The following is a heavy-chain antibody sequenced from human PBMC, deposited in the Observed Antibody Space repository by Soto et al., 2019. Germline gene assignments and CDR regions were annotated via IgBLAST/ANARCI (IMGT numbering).Heavy chain of an antibody. V-gene: IGHV3-30*18. CDR2: ISYDGSNK. D-gene: IGHD2-2*01. Sequence: GGSLRLSCAASGFTFSSYGMHWVRQAPGKGLEWVAVISYDGSNKYYADSVKGRFTISRGNSKNTLYLQMNSLRAEDTAVFYCAKDSVPATYYYYYGMDVWGQGTTVTVSS. J-gene: IGHJ6*02. CDR1: GFTFSSYG. CDR3: AKDSVPATYYYYYGMDV.